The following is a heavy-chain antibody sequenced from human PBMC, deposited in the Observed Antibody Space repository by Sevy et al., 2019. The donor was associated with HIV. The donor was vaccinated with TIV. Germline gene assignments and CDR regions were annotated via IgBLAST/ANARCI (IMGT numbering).Heavy chain of an antibody. J-gene: IGHJ4*02. Sequence: SETLSLTCTVSGGSITSLYWNWIRQPPGKGLEWIANIYYNGHINYNPSLKSRVTLSLETSKKRFSLRLSSVTAADTAMYYCAGENAWGRGYSWGQGTLVTVSS. CDR1: GGSITSLY. CDR2: IYYNGHI. CDR3: AGENAWGRGYS. D-gene: IGHD1-26*01. V-gene: IGHV4-59*08.